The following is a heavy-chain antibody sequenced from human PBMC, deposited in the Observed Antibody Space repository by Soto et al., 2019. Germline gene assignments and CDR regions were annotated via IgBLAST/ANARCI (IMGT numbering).Heavy chain of an antibody. Sequence: QLQLQESGPGLVKPSETLSLTCTVSGGSISSSSNHWGWIRQPPGKGLEWIGNIYYSENTYYNPSIKSRVTISVDTSENQFSLRLTSVTAADTAVYYCATHPPYGPLDHWGQGTLVTVSS. V-gene: IGHV4-39*01. CDR2: IYYSENT. J-gene: IGHJ4*02. D-gene: IGHD4-17*01. CDR3: ATHPPYGPLDH. CDR1: GGSISSSSNH.